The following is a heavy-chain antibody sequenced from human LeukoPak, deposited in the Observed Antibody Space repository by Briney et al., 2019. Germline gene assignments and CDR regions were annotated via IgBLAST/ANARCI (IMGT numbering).Heavy chain of an antibody. J-gene: IGHJ6*02. CDR2: ISYDGSNK. CDR3: AREPSAAGLYYYGMDV. V-gene: IGHV3-30-3*01. D-gene: IGHD6-13*01. CDR1: GFTFSSYA. Sequence: GGSLRLSCAASGFTFSSYAMHWVRQAPGKGLEWVAVISYDGSNKYYADSVKGRFTISRDNSKNTLYLQMNSLRAEDTAVYYCAREPSAAGLYYYGMDVWGQGTTVTVSS.